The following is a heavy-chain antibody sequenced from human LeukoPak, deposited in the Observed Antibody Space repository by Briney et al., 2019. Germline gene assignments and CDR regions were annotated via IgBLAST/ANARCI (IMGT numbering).Heavy chain of an antibody. CDR2: TYYRVNWYN. D-gene: IGHD1-26*01. Sequence: SPTLSLTFAISGDSVSSNSAAWNWLRQSPSRGLEWLGRTYYRVNWYNDYAVSVKSRITINPDTSKNQFSLQLNSVTPEDTAVYYCARDRGLLGAYDAFDIWGQGTMVTVSS. CDR1: GDSVSSNSAA. J-gene: IGHJ3*02. V-gene: IGHV6-1*01. CDR3: ARDRGLLGAYDAFDI.